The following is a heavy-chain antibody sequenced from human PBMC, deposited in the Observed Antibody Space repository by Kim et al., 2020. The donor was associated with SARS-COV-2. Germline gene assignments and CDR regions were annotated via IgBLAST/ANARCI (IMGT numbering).Heavy chain of an antibody. CDR1: GFTFSNYW. J-gene: IGHJ4*02. V-gene: IGHV3-7*03. Sequence: GGSRRLSCAASGFTFSNYWMSWVRQAPGKGLEWVANIKQDGSETYYVDSVKGRFTISRDNAKNSLYLQMNSLRAEDTAVYYCARTLTTVTKFDYWGQGTLVTVSS. CDR3: ARTLTTVTKFDY. D-gene: IGHD4-17*01. CDR2: IKQDGSET.